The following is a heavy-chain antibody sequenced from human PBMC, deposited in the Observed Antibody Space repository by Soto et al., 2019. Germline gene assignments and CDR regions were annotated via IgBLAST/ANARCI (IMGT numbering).Heavy chain of an antibody. CDR3: AKGGDMVRGSPDY. D-gene: IGHD3-10*01. J-gene: IGHJ4*02. Sequence: EVQLVESGGGLVQPGRSLRLSCAASGFTFDDFVMHWVRQGPGKGLEWVSAISWNGGSMGYADSVKGRFTISRDNARNSLYLQMNSLRAEDTALYYCAKGGDMVRGSPDYWGQGTLVTVSS. V-gene: IGHV3-9*01. CDR1: GFTFDDFV. CDR2: ISWNGGSM.